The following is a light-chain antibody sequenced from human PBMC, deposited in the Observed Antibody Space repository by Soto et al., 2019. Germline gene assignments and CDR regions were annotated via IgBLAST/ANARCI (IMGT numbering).Light chain of an antibody. CDR1: QSLVYTDGNIY. Sequence: DVVMTQSPLSLLVTHVQPASISCRSSQSLVYTDGNIYLNWFHQRPGQSPRRLIYQVSTRDSGVPDRFSGGGSGTDFTLKIDRVEAEDVGLYYRMQGTHWPPTIGGGTTVEIK. CDR2: QVS. V-gene: IGKV2-30*01. J-gene: IGKJ4*01. CDR3: MQGTHWPPT.